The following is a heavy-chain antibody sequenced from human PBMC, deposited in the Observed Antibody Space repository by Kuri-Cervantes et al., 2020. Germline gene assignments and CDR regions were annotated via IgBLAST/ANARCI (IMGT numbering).Heavy chain of an antibody. V-gene: IGHV4-38-2*02. CDR2: IYHSGST. D-gene: IGHD3-10*01. CDR1: GFTFSSYS. Sequence: ESLKISCAASGFTFSSYSMNWVRQAPGKGLEWIGSIYHSGSTYYNPSLKSRVTISVDTSKNRFSLKLSSVTAADTAVYYCARDPYVSGNDYWGQGTLVTVSS. J-gene: IGHJ4*02. CDR3: ARDPYVSGNDY.